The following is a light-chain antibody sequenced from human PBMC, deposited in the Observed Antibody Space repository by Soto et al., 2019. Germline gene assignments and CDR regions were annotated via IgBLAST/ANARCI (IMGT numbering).Light chain of an antibody. Sequence: QSVLTQPPSVSGAPGQRVTISCTGSSSNIGAVYDVHWYQQLPGTAPKLLIYGNTNRPSGVPDRFSGSKSGTSASLAITGLQAEDEADYYCQSYDNSLSGWVFGGGTQLTVL. V-gene: IGLV1-40*01. J-gene: IGLJ3*02. CDR1: SSNIGAVYD. CDR2: GNT. CDR3: QSYDNSLSGWV.